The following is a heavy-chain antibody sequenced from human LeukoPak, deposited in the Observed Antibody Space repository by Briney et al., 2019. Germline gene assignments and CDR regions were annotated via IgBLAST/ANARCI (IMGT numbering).Heavy chain of an antibody. J-gene: IGHJ4*02. V-gene: IGHV3-23*01. CDR2: ISGSGGST. CDR3: AKGSKGYGSGSHDY. D-gene: IGHD3-10*01. Sequence: GGSLRLSCAASGFTFSSYSLNWVRQTPGKGLEWVSAISGSGGSTYYADSVKGRFTISRDNSKNTLYLQMNSLRAEDTAVYYCAKGSKGYGSGSHDYWGRGTQVTVSS. CDR1: GFTFSSYS.